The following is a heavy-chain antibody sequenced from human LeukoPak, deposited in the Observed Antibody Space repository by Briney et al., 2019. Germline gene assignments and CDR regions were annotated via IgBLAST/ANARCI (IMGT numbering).Heavy chain of an antibody. V-gene: IGHV1-18*01. CDR2: ISAYNGNT. CDR3: ARTPRWDPYDFWSGYYSEDAFDI. D-gene: IGHD3-3*01. Sequence: GASVNVSCKASGYTFTSYGISWVRQAPGQGLEWMGWISAYNGNTNYAQKLQGRVTMTTDTSTSTAYMELRSLRSDDTAVYYCARTPRWDPYDFWSGYYSEDAFDIWGQGTMVTVSS. J-gene: IGHJ3*02. CDR1: GYTFTSYG.